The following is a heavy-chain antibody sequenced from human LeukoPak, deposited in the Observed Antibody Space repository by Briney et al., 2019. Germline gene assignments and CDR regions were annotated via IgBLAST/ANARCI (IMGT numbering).Heavy chain of an antibody. CDR3: ASLGHCSGGNCYTYYFDA. Sequence: SVKVSCKASGGTFSNYGISWVRQAPGQGLEWVGGIIPISRTVQYAQKFRDRVTLTADESTNTAFMELSSLRSEDTATYYCASLGHCSGGNCYTYYFDAWGQGTLVTVSS. CDR2: IIPISRTV. V-gene: IGHV1-69*01. J-gene: IGHJ4*02. CDR1: GGTFSNYG. D-gene: IGHD2-15*01.